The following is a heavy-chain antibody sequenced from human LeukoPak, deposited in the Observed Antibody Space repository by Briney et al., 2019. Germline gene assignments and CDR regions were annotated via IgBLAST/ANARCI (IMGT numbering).Heavy chain of an antibody. Sequence: GGSLRLSCAASGFTFSSYWMNWVRQAPGKGLDWVANIKQDGSEKFYVDSVKGRFTISRDNAKNSLFLQMNSLRAEDTAVYYCARDLTWDSSAPEGGPWGQGTLVTVSS. CDR1: GFTFSSYW. CDR2: IKQDGSEK. D-gene: IGHD3-22*01. CDR3: ARDLTWDSSAPEGGP. J-gene: IGHJ4*02. V-gene: IGHV3-7*01.